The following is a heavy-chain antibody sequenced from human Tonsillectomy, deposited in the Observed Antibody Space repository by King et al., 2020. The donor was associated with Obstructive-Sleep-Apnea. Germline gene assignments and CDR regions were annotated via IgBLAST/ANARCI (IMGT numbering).Heavy chain of an antibody. CDR3: ARDPYCSSTSCYAPLDY. Sequence: QLQESGPGLVKPSGTLSLTCAVSGGSISSSNWWSWVRQPPGKGLEWIGESYHSGSTNYNPSLKSRVTISVDKSKNQFSLKLSSVTAADTAVYYCARDPYCSSTSCYAPLDYWGQGTLVTVSS. V-gene: IGHV4-4*02. D-gene: IGHD2-2*01. CDR2: SYHSGST. J-gene: IGHJ4*02. CDR1: GGSISSSNW.